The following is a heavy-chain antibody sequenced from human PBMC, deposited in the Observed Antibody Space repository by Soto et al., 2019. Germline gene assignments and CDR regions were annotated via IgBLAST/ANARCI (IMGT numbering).Heavy chain of an antibody. CDR2: ISDSGKTI. CDR3: ARPGHNYVDFSDL. D-gene: IGHD4-4*01. Sequence: QVQLVESGGGLVKPGGSLRLSCAASGFTFSDHYMSWIRQTPGKGLEWVAYISDSGKTIYYADSVKGRFTISMDNAKNSLYVQMNSLRVEDTVMYYCARPGHNYVDFSDLWGQGALVTVSS. V-gene: IGHV3-11*01. CDR1: GFTFSDHY. J-gene: IGHJ5*02.